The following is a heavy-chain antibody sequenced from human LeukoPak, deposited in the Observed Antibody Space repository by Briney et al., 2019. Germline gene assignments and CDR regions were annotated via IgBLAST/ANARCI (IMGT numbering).Heavy chain of an antibody. Sequence: SQTLSLTCTVSGGSISSGGHSWSWIRQPPGKGLEWIGCIYHSGSGSTYYNPSLKSRVTISIDKSKNQFSLKLNSVTAADTAVYYCARHYGPWGQGTLVTVSS. V-gene: IGHV4-30-2*03. CDR3: ARHYGP. CDR1: GGSISSGGHS. D-gene: IGHD3-10*01. CDR2: IYHSGSGST. J-gene: IGHJ5*02.